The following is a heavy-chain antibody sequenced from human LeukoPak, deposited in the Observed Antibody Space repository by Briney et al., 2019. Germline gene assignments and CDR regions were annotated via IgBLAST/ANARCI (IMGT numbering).Heavy chain of an antibody. Sequence: GGSLRLSCSASGFSFSDYDMNWVRQAPGKGLEWVSAISGRSSHIYYGESVKGRFTISRDNAKYSLYLQMDSTGVQDTVVYYCGRAFPPLRSSSAGDLWGQGTLVIVSS. CDR3: GRAFPPLRSSSAGDL. D-gene: IGHD3-16*01. V-gene: IGHV3-21*01. CDR2: ISGRSSHI. CDR1: GFSFSDYD. J-gene: IGHJ1*01.